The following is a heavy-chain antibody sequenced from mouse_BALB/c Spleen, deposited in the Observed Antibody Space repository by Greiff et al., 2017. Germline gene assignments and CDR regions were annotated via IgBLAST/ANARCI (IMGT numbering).Heavy chain of an antibody. CDR3: AREGRGNYLYYAMDY. CDR2: IWAGGST. D-gene: IGHD2-1*01. CDR1: GFSLTSYG. V-gene: IGHV2-9*02. J-gene: IGHJ4*01. Sequence: QVQLQQSGPGLVAPSQSLSITCTVSGFSLTSYGVHWVRQPPGKGLEWLGVIWAGGSTNYNSALMSRLSISNDNSKSQVFLKMNSLQTDDTSMYYCAREGRGNYLYYAMDYWGQGTSVTVSS.